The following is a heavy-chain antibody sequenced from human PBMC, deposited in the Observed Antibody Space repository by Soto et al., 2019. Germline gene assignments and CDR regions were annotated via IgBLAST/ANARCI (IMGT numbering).Heavy chain of an antibody. D-gene: IGHD4-17*01. J-gene: IGHJ2*01. Sequence: QVQLVESGGGVVQPGRSLRLSCAASGFTFSSYGMHWVRQAPGKGLEWVAVISYDGSNKYYADSVKGRFTISRDNSKNTLYLQMNSLRAEDTAVYYCATHYADWYFDLWGRGTLVTVSS. CDR3: ATHYADWYFDL. V-gene: IGHV3-30*03. CDR2: ISYDGSNK. CDR1: GFTFSSYG.